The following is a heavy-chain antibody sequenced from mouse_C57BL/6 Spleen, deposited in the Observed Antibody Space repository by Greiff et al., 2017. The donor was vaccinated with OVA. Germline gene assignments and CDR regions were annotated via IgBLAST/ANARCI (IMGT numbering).Heavy chain of an antibody. Sequence: SGPELVKPGASVKIPCKASGYTFTDYNMDWVKQSHGKSLEWIGDINPNNGGTIYNQKFKGKATLTVDKSSSTAYMELRSLTSEDTAVYYCAREDYATSSFDYWGQGTTLTVSS. CDR1: GYTFTDYN. V-gene: IGHV1-18*01. J-gene: IGHJ2*01. D-gene: IGHD1-1*01. CDR2: INPNNGGT. CDR3: AREDYATSSFDY.